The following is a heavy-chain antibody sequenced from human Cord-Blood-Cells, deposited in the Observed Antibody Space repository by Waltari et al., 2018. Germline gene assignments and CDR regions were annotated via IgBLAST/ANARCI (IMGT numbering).Heavy chain of an antibody. CDR3: ARSNFDDYGDYGGAFDI. CDR2: IYPGDSDT. D-gene: IGHD4-17*01. Sequence: AEVKKPGESLKISCKGSGYSFTSYWIGWVRQMPGKGLEWMGIIYPGDSDTRYSPSFQGQVTISADKSISTAYLQWSSLKVSDTAMYYCARSNFDDYGDYGGAFDIWGQGTMVTVSS. J-gene: IGHJ3*02. CDR1: GYSFTSYW. V-gene: IGHV5-51*01.